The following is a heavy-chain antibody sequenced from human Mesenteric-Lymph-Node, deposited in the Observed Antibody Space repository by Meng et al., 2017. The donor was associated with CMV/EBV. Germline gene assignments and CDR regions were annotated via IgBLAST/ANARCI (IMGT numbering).Heavy chain of an antibody. V-gene: IGHV3-30*02. CDR3: TTDSIDRDYGDFLGSHYGMDV. CDR1: GFTFGNFA. Sequence: LSLTCAASGFTFGNFAMHWVRQAPGKGLEWLAFIRYDEINKYYADSVKGRFTISRDNSKNTLYLQMNSLKTEDTAVYYCTTDSIDRDYGDFLGSHYGMDVWGQGTTVTVSS. CDR2: IRYDEINK. J-gene: IGHJ6*02. D-gene: IGHD4-17*01.